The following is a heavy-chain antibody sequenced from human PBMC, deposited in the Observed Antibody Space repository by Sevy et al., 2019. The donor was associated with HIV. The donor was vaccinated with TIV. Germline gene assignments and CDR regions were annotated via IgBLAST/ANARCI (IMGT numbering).Heavy chain of an antibody. CDR3: SRSVYGSGTYLNDY. CDR2: ITPNGGGT. Sequence: ASVKVSCKASGYTFTGYYIHWVRQAPGQGLEWMGWITPNGGGTNYAQKFQGRVTMAGDTSISTAYMDLTRLRSDDTAVYYCSRSVYGSGTYLNDYWGQGTLVTVSS. D-gene: IGHD3-10*01. J-gene: IGHJ4*02. V-gene: IGHV1-2*02. CDR1: GYTFTGYY.